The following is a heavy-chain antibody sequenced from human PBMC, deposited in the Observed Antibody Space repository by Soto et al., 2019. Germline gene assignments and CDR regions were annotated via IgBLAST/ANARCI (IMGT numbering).Heavy chain of an antibody. CDR3: ARENFGYSSSWYVPLDDY. Sequence: GGSLRLSCAASGFTFSSYWMSWVRQAPGKGLEWVANIKQDGSEKYYVDSVKGRFTISRDNAKNSLYLQMNSLRAEDTAVYYCARENFGYSSSWYVPLDDYWGQGTLVTVSS. CDR2: IKQDGSEK. CDR1: GFTFSSYW. V-gene: IGHV3-7*01. D-gene: IGHD6-13*01. J-gene: IGHJ4*02.